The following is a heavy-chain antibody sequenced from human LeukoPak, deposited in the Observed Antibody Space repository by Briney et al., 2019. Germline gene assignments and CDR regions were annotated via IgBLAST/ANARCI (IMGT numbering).Heavy chain of an antibody. J-gene: IGHJ4*02. CDR1: GFTFSTYW. V-gene: IGHV3-23*01. D-gene: IGHD6-6*01. CDR2: ISGSGGST. CDR3: AKDLNSQAAHPFDY. Sequence: GGSLRLSCSASGFTFSTYWMSWVRQAPGKGLEWVSAISGSGGSTYYADSVKGRFTISRDNSKNTLYLQMNSLRAEDTAVYYCAKDLNSQAAHPFDYWGQGTLVTVSS.